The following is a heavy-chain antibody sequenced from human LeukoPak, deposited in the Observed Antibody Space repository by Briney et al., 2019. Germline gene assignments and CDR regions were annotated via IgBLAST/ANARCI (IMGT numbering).Heavy chain of an antibody. CDR3: AKDLGSSPVSY. J-gene: IGHJ4*02. D-gene: IGHD6-13*01. V-gene: IGHV3-30*18. Sequence: GGSLRLSCAASGFTFSSYGMHWVRQAPGKGLEWVAVISYDGSNKYYADSVKGRFTISRDNSKNTLYLQMNSLRAEDTAVYYCAKDLGSSPVSYWGQGTLVTVSP. CDR2: ISYDGSNK. CDR1: GFTFSSYG.